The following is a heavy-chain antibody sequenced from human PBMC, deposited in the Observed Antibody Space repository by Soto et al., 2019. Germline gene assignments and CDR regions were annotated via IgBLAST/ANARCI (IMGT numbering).Heavy chain of an antibody. V-gene: IGHV3-74*01. CDR2: INSDGSST. D-gene: IGHD3-10*01. J-gene: IGHJ6*02. CDR3: ARASPYYYGSGPRGPTTYYYYYGMDV. Sequence: EVQLVESGGGLVQPGGSLRLSCAASGFTFSSYWMHWVRQAPGKGLVWVSRINSDGSSTSYADSVKGRFTISRDNAKNTLYLQMNSLRAEDTAVYYCARASPYYYGSGPRGPTTYYYYYGMDVWGQGTTVTVSS. CDR1: GFTFSSYW.